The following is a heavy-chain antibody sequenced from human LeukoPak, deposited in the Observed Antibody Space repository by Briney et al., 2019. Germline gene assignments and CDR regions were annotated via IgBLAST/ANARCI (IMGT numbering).Heavy chain of an antibody. V-gene: IGHV4-61*02. Sequence: SQTLSLICTVSGGPISSGSYYWSWIRQPAGKGLEWIGRIYTSGSTNYNPSLKSRVTISVDTSKNQFSLKLSSVTAADTAVYYCARDIQNWNYDWFDPWGQGTLVTVSS. CDR2: IYTSGST. D-gene: IGHD1-7*01. J-gene: IGHJ5*02. CDR1: GGPISSGSYY. CDR3: ARDIQNWNYDWFDP.